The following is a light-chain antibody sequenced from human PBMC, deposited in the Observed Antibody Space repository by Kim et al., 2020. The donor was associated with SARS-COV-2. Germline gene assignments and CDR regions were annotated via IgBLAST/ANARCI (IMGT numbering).Light chain of an antibody. CDR3: QKYNSAPWT. CDR1: QGITNS. V-gene: IGKV1-27*01. Sequence: GDRVTITCRASQGITNSLDWYQQKPGKVPQLLIYAASALQSGDPSRFSGSGSGTDFTLTISSLQPEDVATYYCQKYNSAPWTFGQGNKVDIK. J-gene: IGKJ1*01. CDR2: AAS.